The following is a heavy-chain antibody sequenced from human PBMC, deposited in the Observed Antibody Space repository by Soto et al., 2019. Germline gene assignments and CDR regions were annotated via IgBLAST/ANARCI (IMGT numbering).Heavy chain of an antibody. CDR3: AKDVGCSSTNCYTRSFDY. CDR2: IGGSGGST. Sequence: VQLVESGGGVVQPGRSLRLSCAASGFTFSSYAMTWVRQAPGKGLEWVSAIGGSGGSTYYADSVKGRCTISRDNSKNTLYLQMNSLRVEDSAVYYCAKDVGCSSTNCYTRSFDYWGQGTLVTVSS. D-gene: IGHD2-2*02. CDR1: GFTFSSYA. V-gene: IGHV3-23*04. J-gene: IGHJ4*02.